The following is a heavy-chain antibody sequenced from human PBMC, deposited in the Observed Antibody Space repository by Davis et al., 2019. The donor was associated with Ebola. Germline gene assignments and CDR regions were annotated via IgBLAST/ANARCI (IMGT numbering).Heavy chain of an antibody. Sequence: SVKVSCKASGGTFSSYAISWVRQAPGQGLEWMGRIIPILGIANYAQKFQGRVTITADKSTSTAYMELSSLRSEDTAVYYCARDRAFSRPSIWFDPWGQGTLVTVSS. CDR3: ARDRAFSRPSIWFDP. CDR2: IIPILGIA. CDR1: GGTFSSYA. D-gene: IGHD2-21*01. V-gene: IGHV1-69*04. J-gene: IGHJ5*02.